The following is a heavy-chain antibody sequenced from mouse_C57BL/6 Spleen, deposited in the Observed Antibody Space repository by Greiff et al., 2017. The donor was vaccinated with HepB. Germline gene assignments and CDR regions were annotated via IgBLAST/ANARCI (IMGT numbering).Heavy chain of an antibody. D-gene: IGHD1-1*01. CDR1: GYTFTSYW. CDR3: ARDDGSRRYFDV. V-gene: IGHV1-50*01. CDR2: IDPSDSYT. Sequence: VQLQQSGAELVKPGASVKLSCKASGYTFTSYWMQWVKQRPGQGLEWIGEIDPSDSYTNYNQKFKGKATLTVDTSSSTAYMQLSSLTSEDSAVYYCARDDGSRRYFDVWGTGTTVTVSS. J-gene: IGHJ1*03.